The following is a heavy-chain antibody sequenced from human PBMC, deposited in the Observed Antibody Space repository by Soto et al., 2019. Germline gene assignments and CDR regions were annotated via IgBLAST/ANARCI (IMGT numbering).Heavy chain of an antibody. CDR1: GGSISSGDNY. J-gene: IGHJ4*02. CDR2: IYYSGST. D-gene: IGHD5-18*01. Sequence: QVQLQESGPGLVKPSQTLSLTCTVSGGSISSGDNYWSWILQPPGKGLEWIGYIYYSGSTYYNPSLQSRVTISVDTSKNQFSLKLNSVTAADTAVYYCASNSYGYIFYDSWGQGTLVTVSS. V-gene: IGHV4-30-4*01. CDR3: ASNSYGYIFYDS.